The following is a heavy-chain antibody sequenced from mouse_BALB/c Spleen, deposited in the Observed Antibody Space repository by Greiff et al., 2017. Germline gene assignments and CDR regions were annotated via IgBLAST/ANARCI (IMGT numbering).Heavy chain of an antibody. D-gene: IGHD1-1*01. CDR3: ARSYYYGSSYDAMDY. J-gene: IGHJ4*01. V-gene: IGHV5-6-5*01. CDR2: ISSGGST. CDR1: GFTFSSYA. Sequence: EVHLVESGGGLVKPGGSLKFSCAASGFTFSSYAMSWVSQTPEKRLEWVASISSGGSTYCPGSVKGRFTISRDNARNILYLQMSILRSEDTAMYYCARSYYYGSSYDAMDYWGQGTSVTVSA.